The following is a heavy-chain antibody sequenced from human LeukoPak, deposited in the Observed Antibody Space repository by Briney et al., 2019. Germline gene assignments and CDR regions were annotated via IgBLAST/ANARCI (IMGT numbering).Heavy chain of an antibody. V-gene: IGHV4-4*07. CDR3: ARDLSGSLYFDY. D-gene: IGHD3-10*01. J-gene: IGHJ4*02. Sequence: SETLSLTCTVSGASISPYYWNWIRQPAGKGLEWIGRLYPSGGSDYNPSLKSRVTMSVDTSRNQFSLRVTSVTAADTAIYYCARDLSGSLYFDYWGQGILVTVSA. CDR1: GASISPYY. CDR2: LYPSGGS.